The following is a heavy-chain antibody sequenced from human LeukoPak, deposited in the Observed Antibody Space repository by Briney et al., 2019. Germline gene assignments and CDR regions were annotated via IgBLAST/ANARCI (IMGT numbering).Heavy chain of an antibody. V-gene: IGHV3-23*05. Sequence: TGGSLRLSCEASGFTFSNYAMSWVRRAPGKGLEWVSGIHSGSGTYYADSVKGRFTISRDNSKNTVYLQMKSLRAEDTAVYYCAKTFSAYENWPPNWFDPWGQGTLVTVSS. D-gene: IGHD5-12*01. CDR1: GFTFSNYA. CDR3: AKTFSAYENWPPNWFDP. CDR2: IHSGSGT. J-gene: IGHJ5*02.